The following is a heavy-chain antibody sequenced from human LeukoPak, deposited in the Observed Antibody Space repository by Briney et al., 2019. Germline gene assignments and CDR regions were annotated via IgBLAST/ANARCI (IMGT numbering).Heavy chain of an antibody. CDR2: TSSSSSFR. D-gene: IGHD4-17*01. CDR1: GFTFSSHS. V-gene: IGHV3-21*01. Sequence: GGSLRLSCAGSGFTFSSHSINWVRQAPGKGLEWVSSTSSSSSFRYYADSVRGRFTISRDNAKNSVYLQMNSLRAEDTAVYYCARNVPHYGDYSAANYYYYGMDVWGQGTTVTVSS. J-gene: IGHJ6*02. CDR3: ARNVPHYGDYSAANYYYYGMDV.